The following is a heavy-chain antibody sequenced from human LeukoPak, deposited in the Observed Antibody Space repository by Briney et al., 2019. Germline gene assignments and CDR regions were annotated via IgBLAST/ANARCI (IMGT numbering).Heavy chain of an antibody. CDR2: IYYSGST. CDR3: VLMGGGIY. Sequence: GTLSLTCAVSGGSISSSNWGSWVRQPPGKGLEWIGGIYYSGSTYYNPSLKSRVTISVDTSKNQFSLKLSSVTAADTAVYYCVLMGGGIYWGQGTLVTVSS. CDR1: GGSISSSNW. J-gene: IGHJ4*02. D-gene: IGHD3-16*01. V-gene: IGHV4-4*02.